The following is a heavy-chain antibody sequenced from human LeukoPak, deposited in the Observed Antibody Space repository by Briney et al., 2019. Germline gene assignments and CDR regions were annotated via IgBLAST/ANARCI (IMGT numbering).Heavy chain of an antibody. D-gene: IGHD3-10*01. J-gene: IGHJ4*02. CDR2: IIPIFGTA. Sequence: SVKVSCKASGGTLSSYAISWVRQAPGQGLEWMGGIIPIFGTANYAQKFQGRVTITADESTSTAYMELSSLRSEDTAVYYCARALLWFGEFDYWGQGTLATVSS. CDR1: GGTLSSYA. CDR3: ARALLWFGEFDY. V-gene: IGHV1-69*13.